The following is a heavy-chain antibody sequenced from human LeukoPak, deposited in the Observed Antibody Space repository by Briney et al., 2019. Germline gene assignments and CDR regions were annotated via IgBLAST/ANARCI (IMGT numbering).Heavy chain of an antibody. D-gene: IGHD3-9*01. CDR2: IYYSGRT. Sequence: SQTLSLTCTVSGGSISSGDYYWSWIRQPPGMGLERHGYIYYSGRTYYNPPLKSRVTISVDTSKNQFSLKLSSVTAADTAVYYCARDDFDHYFDYWGQGTLVTVSS. CDR1: GGSISSGDYY. CDR3: ARDDFDHYFDY. V-gene: IGHV4-30-4*01. J-gene: IGHJ4*02.